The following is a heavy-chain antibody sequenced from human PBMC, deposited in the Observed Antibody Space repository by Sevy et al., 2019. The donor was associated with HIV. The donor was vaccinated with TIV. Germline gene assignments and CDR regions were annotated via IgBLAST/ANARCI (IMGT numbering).Heavy chain of an antibody. V-gene: IGHV1-69*13. J-gene: IGHJ6*02. CDR1: GGTFSSYA. CDR2: IIPIFGTA. Sequence: ASVKVSCKASGGTFSSYAISWVRQAPGQGLEWMGGIIPIFGTANYAQKFQGRVTITADESTSTAYMELSSLRSEDTAVYYCAKQGGYSYGSCYGMDVWGQGTTVTVSS. CDR3: AKQGGYSYGSCYGMDV. D-gene: IGHD5-18*01.